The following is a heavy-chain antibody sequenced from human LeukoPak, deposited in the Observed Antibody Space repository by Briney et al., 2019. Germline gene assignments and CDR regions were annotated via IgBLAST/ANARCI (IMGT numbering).Heavy chain of an antibody. D-gene: IGHD6-6*01. CDR1: GGSISTYY. CDR3: ARGPWQLVRVDY. CDR2: IYYSGST. Sequence: SETLSLTCTVSGGSISTYYWSWIRQPPGKGLEWIGYIYYSGSTYYNPSLKSRVTTSVDTSKNQFSLKLSSVTAADTAVYYCARGPWQLVRVDYWGQGTLVTVSS. J-gene: IGHJ4*02. V-gene: IGHV4-59*06.